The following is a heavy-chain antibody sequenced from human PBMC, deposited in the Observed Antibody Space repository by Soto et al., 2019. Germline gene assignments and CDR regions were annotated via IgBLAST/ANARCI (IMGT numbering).Heavy chain of an antibody. CDR3: ASIRANTYYYGMDV. CDR2: MNPNFGTA. J-gene: IGHJ6*02. D-gene: IGHD3-10*01. Sequence: GASVKVSCKASGYTFTSYYMHWVRQAPGQGLEWMGGMNPNFGTADSAQKFQGRVTITADESTSTAYMELSSLRSEDTAVYYCASIRANTYYYGMDVWGQGTTVTVSS. CDR1: GYTFTSYY. V-gene: IGHV1-69*13.